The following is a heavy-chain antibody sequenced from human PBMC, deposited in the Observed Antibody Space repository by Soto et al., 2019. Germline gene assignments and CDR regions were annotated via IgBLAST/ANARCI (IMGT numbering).Heavy chain of an antibody. Sequence: VKVSCKASGGTFSSYASSWVRQAPGQGLEWMGGIIPIFGTANYAQKFQGRVTITADESTSTAYMELSSLRSEDTAVYYCARDHAYDYVWGSYPLISYGMDVWGQGTTVTVSS. V-gene: IGHV1-69*13. CDR2: IIPIFGTA. D-gene: IGHD3-16*02. J-gene: IGHJ6*02. CDR1: GGTFSSYA. CDR3: ARDHAYDYVWGSYPLISYGMDV.